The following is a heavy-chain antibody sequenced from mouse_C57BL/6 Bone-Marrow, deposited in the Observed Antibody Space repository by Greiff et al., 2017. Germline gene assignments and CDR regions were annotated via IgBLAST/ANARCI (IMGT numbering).Heavy chain of an antibody. CDR3: TKSYYYGPWFAY. CDR1: GFTFSNYW. J-gene: IGHJ3*01. V-gene: IGHV6-3*01. D-gene: IGHD1-1*01. Sequence: EVQLVESGGGLVQPGGSMKLSCVASGFTFSNYWMNWVRQSPEKGLEWVAQIRLKSDNYATHYAESVKGRFTISRDDSKSSVYLQMNNLRAEDTGIYYCTKSYYYGPWFAYWGQGTLVTVSA. CDR2: IRLKSDNYAT.